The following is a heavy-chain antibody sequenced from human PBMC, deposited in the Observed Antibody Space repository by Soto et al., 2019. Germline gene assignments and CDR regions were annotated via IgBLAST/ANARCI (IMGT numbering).Heavy chain of an antibody. CDR2: IYHGGST. J-gene: IGHJ4*02. Sequence: QVVLQESGPRLVKPSGTLSLTCAVSGGSISSDDWWTWVRQPPEKGLEWIGEIYHGGSTNYSPSLKSRVTISVDKSNNQFSLRLSSVTAADTAVYYCARGSWLHQYLDYWGQGALVSVSS. CDR1: GGSISSDDW. V-gene: IGHV4-4*02. CDR3: ARGSWLHQYLDY. D-gene: IGHD3-9*01.